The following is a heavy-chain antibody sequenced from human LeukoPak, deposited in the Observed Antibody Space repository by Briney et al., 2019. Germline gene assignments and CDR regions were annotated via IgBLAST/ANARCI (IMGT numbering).Heavy chain of an antibody. CDR2: IIPIFGTA. V-gene: IGHV1-69*05. J-gene: IGHJ4*02. CDR3: ASDRLGHYGSGSHYDY. CDR1: GGTFSSYA. D-gene: IGHD3-10*01. Sequence: ASVKVSCKASGGTFSSYAISWVRQAPGQGLEWMGGIIPIFGTANYAQKFQGRLTMTTDTSTRTAYMQLRSLRSDDTAVYYCASDRLGHYGSGSHYDYWGQRTLVTVSS.